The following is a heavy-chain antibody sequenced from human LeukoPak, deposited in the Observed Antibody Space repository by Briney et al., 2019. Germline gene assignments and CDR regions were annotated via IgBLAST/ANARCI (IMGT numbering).Heavy chain of an antibody. Sequence: PGGSLRLSCVVSGFTFSIYAMAWVRQAPGKGPEWVSGISDQTYYTDSVRGRFTISRDNSKNTLYLQMNSLRAEDTAVYYCAKGQASVTYKYFFDYWGQGTLVTVSS. V-gene: IGHV3-23*01. CDR3: AKGQASVTYKYFFDY. CDR2: ISDQT. D-gene: IGHD4-17*01. J-gene: IGHJ4*02. CDR1: GFTFSIYA.